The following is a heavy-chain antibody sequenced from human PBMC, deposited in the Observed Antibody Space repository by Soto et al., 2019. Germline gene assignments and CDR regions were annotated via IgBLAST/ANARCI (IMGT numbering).Heavy chain of an antibody. CDR1: GGSISSYY. V-gene: IGHV4-59*01. D-gene: IGHD2-8*01. J-gene: IGHJ5*02. CDR3: ARAPVLMLQPFYP. Sequence: SETLSLTCTVSGGSISSYYWSWIRQPPGKGLEWIGYIYYSGSTNYNPSLKSRVTISVDTSKNQFSLKLSSVTAADTAVYYCARAPVLMLQPFYPWGKGTLVTVSS. CDR2: IYYSGST.